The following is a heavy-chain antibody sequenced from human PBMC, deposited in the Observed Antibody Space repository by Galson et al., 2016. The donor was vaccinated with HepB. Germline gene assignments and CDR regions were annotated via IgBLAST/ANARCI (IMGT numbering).Heavy chain of an antibody. V-gene: IGHV3-23*01. J-gene: IGHJ4*02. CDR1: GFTFSSYA. Sequence: SLRLSCAASGFTFSSYAMSWVRQAPGKGLEWVSTISGSGGSTYYADSVKGRFTISRDNSKNTLYLQMNGLRAEDTAVYYCAKDSSGWYWFPFDYWGQGTLFTVSS. CDR3: AKDSSGWYWFPFDY. D-gene: IGHD6-19*01. CDR2: ISGSGGST.